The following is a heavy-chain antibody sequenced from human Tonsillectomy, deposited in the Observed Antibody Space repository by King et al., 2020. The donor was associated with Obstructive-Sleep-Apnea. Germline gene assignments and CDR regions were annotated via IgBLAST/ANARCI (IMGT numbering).Heavy chain of an antibody. J-gene: IGHJ6*02. D-gene: IGHD2-15*01. CDR2: IIPIFGTA. CDR3: ARSPGYCSGGGCYPATGEGGYGMDV. V-gene: IGHV1-69*01. CDR1: GGTFSSYA. Sequence: VQLVESGAEVKKPGSSVKVSCKASGGTFSSYAISWVRQAPGQGLEWMGGIIPIFGTANYAQKFQGRVTITADESTSTAYMELSSLRSEDTAVYYCARSPGYCSGGGCYPATGEGGYGMDVWGQGTTVTVSS.